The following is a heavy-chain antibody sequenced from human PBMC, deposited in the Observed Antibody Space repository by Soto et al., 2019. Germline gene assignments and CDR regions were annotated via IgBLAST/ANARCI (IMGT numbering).Heavy chain of an antibody. CDR2: IYYSGST. CDR1: GGSISSGGYY. V-gene: IGHV4-31*03. D-gene: IGHD3-22*01. Sequence: QVQLQESGPGLVKPSQTLSLTCSVSGGSISSGGYYWSWIRQHPWKGLEWIGYIYYSGSTYYNPSLKSRVTISVDTSKNQFSLKLSSVTAADTAVYYCARGRYYYDSSGYYRSYWYFDLWGRGTLVTVSS. CDR3: ARGRYYYDSSGYYRSYWYFDL. J-gene: IGHJ2*01.